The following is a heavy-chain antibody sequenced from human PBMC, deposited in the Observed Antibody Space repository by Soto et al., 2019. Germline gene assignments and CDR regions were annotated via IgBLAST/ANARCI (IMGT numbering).Heavy chain of an antibody. CDR1: GYTLTELS. Sequence: ASVKVSRKVSGYTLTELSMHCLRQATGKGLEWMGGFDPEDGNTNYAQKLQGRVTMTTDTSTSTAYMELRSLRSDDTAVYYCARDLYGAVANLVGYWGQGTLVTVSS. CDR2: FDPEDGNT. V-gene: IGHV1-24*01. J-gene: IGHJ4*02. CDR3: ARDLYGAVANLVGY. D-gene: IGHD3-10*01.